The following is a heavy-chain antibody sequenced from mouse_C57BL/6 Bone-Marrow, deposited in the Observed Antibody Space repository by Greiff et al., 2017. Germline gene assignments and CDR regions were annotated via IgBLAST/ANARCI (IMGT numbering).Heavy chain of an antibody. Sequence: EVKLQQSGPELVKPGASVKISCKASGYTFTDYYMNWVKQSHGKSLEWIGDINPNNGGPSYNQKFKGKATLTVDKSSSTAYMELRSLTSEDSAVYYCAAAQALFAYWGQGTLVTVSA. D-gene: IGHD3-2*02. CDR2: INPNNGGP. CDR1: GYTFTDYY. CDR3: AAAQALFAY. J-gene: IGHJ3*01. V-gene: IGHV1-26*01.